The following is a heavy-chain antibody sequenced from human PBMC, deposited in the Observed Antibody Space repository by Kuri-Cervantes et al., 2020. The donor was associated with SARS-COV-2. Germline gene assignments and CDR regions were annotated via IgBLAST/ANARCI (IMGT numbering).Heavy chain of an antibody. CDR1: GFSISDRAYW. J-gene: IGHJ2*01. CDR2: IKHDGSER. D-gene: IGHD5-24*01. V-gene: IGHV3-7*01. Sequence: GESLKISCTASGFSISDRAYWMTWVRQTPGKGLEWVANIKHDGSERFYVDSVKGRFTISRDNAKNSLYLQMNSLRAEDTAVYYCASLLIRSRETPYWYFDLWGRGTLVTVSS. CDR3: ASLLIRSRETPYWYFDL.